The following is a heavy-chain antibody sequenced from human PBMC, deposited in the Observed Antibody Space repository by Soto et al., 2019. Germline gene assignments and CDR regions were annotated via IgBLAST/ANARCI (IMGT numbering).Heavy chain of an antibody. J-gene: IGHJ4*02. CDR2: MYPTGST. D-gene: IGHD3-10*01. CDR3: VRDLNYGLYYFDY. Sequence: PSETRSLTCTVSGYSISSGCYWGWIRQPPGKRLEWIGSMYPTGSTYYNPSLKSRVTMSVDTSNNEFSLKLTSVTAAETAVYHCVRDLNYGLYYFDYWGQGTLVTVSS. CDR1: GYSISSGCY. V-gene: IGHV4-38-2*02.